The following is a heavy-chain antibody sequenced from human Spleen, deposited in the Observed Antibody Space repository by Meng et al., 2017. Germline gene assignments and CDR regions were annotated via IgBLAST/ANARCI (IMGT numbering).Heavy chain of an antibody. J-gene: IGHJ4*02. D-gene: IGHD2-15*01. CDR1: GYSISSSSYY. V-gene: IGHV4-39*07. Sequence: SETLSLTCTVSGYSISSSSYYWGWIRQPPGKGLEWIGSIYYSGSTYYNPSLKSRVTISVDTSKNQFSLKLSSVTAADTAVYYCARSPRMKDIVVVVAGHFDYWGQGTLVTVSS. CDR2: IYYSGST. CDR3: ARSPRMKDIVVVVAGHFDY.